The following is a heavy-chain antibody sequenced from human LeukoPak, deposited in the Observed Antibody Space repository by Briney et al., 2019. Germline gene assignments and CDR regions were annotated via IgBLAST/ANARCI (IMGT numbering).Heavy chain of an antibody. CDR1: GFTVSSNY. V-gene: IGHV3-53*01. CDR2: IYSGGST. D-gene: IGHD1-26*01. Sequence: QPGGSLRLSCAASGFTVSSNYMSWVRQAPGKGLEWVSVIYSGGSTYYADSVKGRFTISRDNSKNTLYLQMNSLRAEDTALYYCAKWAVGATIYFDYWGQGTLVTVSS. CDR3: AKWAVGATIYFDY. J-gene: IGHJ4*02.